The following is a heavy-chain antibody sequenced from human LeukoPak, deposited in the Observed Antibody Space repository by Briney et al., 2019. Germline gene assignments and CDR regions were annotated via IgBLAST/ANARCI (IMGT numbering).Heavy chain of an antibody. Sequence: PGGSLRLSCAASGFTFNSYWMHWVRQAPGKGLVWVSRINSDGSSTSYADSVKGRFTISRDNAKNTLYLQMNSLRAEDTAVYYCARAGIVVVPAARSGYYGMDVWGQGTTVTVSS. V-gene: IGHV3-74*01. J-gene: IGHJ6*02. CDR3: ARAGIVVVPAARSGYYGMDV. D-gene: IGHD2-2*01. CDR2: INSDGSST. CDR1: GFTFNSYW.